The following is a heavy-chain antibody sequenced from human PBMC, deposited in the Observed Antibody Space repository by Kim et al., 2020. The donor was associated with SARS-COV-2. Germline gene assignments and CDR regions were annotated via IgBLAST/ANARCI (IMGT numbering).Heavy chain of an antibody. CDR1: GGSISSNSYY. CDR3: ARLLHCGGDCSSVKWFDP. Sequence: SETLYLTCTVSGGSISSNSYYWGWIRQPPGKRLEWIGNIYYSGSTYYTPSLKSRVTISVDTSKNQFSLKLSSVTAADTAIYYCARLLHCGGDCSSVKWFDPWGPGTLITVSS. J-gene: IGHJ5*02. V-gene: IGHV4-39*01. D-gene: IGHD2-21*02. CDR2: IYYSGST.